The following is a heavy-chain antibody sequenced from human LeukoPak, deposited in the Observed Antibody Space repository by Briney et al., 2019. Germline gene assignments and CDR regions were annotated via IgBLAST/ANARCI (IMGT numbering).Heavy chain of an antibody. J-gene: IGHJ2*01. Sequence: GESLKISCKGSGYSFPTYWIAWGRQMPGKGLEWMGSIYPGDSDTRYSPSFQGQVTISADKAISTAYLQWTSLQASDTAMYFCARQKYTAGYFALWGRGTLVTVSS. V-gene: IGHV5-51*01. CDR2: IYPGDSDT. CDR3: ARQKYTAGYFAL. D-gene: IGHD1-1*01. CDR1: GYSFPTYW.